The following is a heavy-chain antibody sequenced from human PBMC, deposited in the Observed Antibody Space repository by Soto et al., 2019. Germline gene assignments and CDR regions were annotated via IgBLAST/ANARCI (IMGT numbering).Heavy chain of an antibody. V-gene: IGHV3-48*02. CDR2: ISSSSRTI. D-gene: IGHD3-22*01. J-gene: IGHJ4*02. CDR1: GFTFSSYS. Sequence: GGSLRLSCAASGFTFSSYSMNWVRQAPGKGLEWVSYISSSSRTIYYADSVKGRFAISRDNAKNSLYLQMNDLRDEDTAVYYCARDITYSYDSSGDGWGRGTLVTVSS. CDR3: ARDITYSYDSSGDG.